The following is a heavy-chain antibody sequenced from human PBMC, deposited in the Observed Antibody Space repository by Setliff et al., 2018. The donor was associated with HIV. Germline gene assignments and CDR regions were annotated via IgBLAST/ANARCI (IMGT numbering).Heavy chain of an antibody. CDR3: AKDIPGPAINSLRTEDTALYYCSKGHPDGDPYYFDY. J-gene: IGHJ4*02. V-gene: IGHV1-2*02. Sequence: ASVKVSCKASGYTFTDHYMHWVRQAPGQGLEWMGWINPNNGGTNYAQKFQGRVTMTRDTSISTAYMELSRLRSEDTAVYYCAKDIPGPAINSLRTEDTALYYCSKGHPDGDPYYFDYWGQGTLVTVSS. CDR2: INPNNGGT. D-gene: IGHD2-21*02. CDR1: GYTFTDHY.